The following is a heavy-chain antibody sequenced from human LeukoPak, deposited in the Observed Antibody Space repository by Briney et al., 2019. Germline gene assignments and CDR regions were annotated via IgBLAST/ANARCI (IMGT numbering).Heavy chain of an antibody. J-gene: IGHJ4*02. D-gene: IGHD5-18*01. CDR3: ARGGYSYGSPFDY. CDR2: INHSGST. Sequence: TSETLSLTCAVYGGSFSGYYWSWIRQPPGKGLEWIGEINHSGSTNYNPSLKSRVTISADTSRNQFSLKLSSVTAADTAVYYCARGGYSYGSPFDYWGQGTLVTVSS. V-gene: IGHV4-34*01. CDR1: GGSFSGYY.